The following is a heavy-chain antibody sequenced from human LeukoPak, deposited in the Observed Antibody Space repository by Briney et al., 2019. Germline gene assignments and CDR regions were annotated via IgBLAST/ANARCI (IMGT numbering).Heavy chain of an antibody. CDR2: IYTSGST. Sequence: PSETLSLTCTVSGDSISSYYWSWLRQPAGKGLEWLGRIYTSGSTNYKPSFKSRVTMSVDTSKNQFSLKLSSVTAADTAVYYCARDAENDSSGYYYYYYMDVWGKGTTVTVSS. V-gene: IGHV4-4*07. CDR3: ARDAENDSSGYYYYYYMDV. CDR1: GDSISSYY. J-gene: IGHJ6*03. D-gene: IGHD3-22*01.